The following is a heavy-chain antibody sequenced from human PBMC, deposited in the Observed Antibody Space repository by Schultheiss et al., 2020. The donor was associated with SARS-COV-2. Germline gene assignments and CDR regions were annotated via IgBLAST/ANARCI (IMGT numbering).Heavy chain of an antibody. CDR3: ARVPSSGWHDAFDI. CDR2: ISSNGGST. Sequence: GGSLRLSCAASGFTFSSYAMHWVRQAPGKGLEYVSAISSNGGSTYYANSVKGRFTISRDNSKNTLYLQMGSLRAEDMAVYYCARVPSSGWHDAFDIWGQGTMVTVSS. J-gene: IGHJ3*02. D-gene: IGHD6-19*01. CDR1: GFTFSSYA. V-gene: IGHV3-64*01.